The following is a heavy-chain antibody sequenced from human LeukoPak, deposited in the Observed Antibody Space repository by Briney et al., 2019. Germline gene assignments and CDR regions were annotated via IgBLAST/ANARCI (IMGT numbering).Heavy chain of an antibody. CDR3: ARGPTNGQAFDY. CDR2: IREDGSEK. D-gene: IGHD2-8*01. CDR1: GFTFSCFW. Sequence: AGSLRLSCAASGFTFSCFWMTWVRQAPGKGPEWVPSIREDGSEKTSADSVKGRFTISGDNAKNSLYLQMASLRAEDTAVYYCARGPTNGQAFDYWGQGTLVSVSS. J-gene: IGHJ4*02. V-gene: IGHV3-7*01.